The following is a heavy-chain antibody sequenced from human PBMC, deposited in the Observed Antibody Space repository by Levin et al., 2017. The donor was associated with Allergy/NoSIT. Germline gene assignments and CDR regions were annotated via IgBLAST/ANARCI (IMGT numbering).Heavy chain of an antibody. D-gene: IGHD2-21*02. CDR1: GFTFSSYA. CDR3: VKEGGGGDWLLAA. V-gene: IGHV3-64D*06. CDR2: ISSNGGST. Sequence: GGSLRLSCSASGFTFSSYAMHWVRQAPGKGLEYVSAISSNGGSTYYADSVKGRFTISRDNSKNTLYLQMSSLRAEDTAVYYCVKEGGGGDWLLAAWGQGTLVTVSS. J-gene: IGHJ4*02.